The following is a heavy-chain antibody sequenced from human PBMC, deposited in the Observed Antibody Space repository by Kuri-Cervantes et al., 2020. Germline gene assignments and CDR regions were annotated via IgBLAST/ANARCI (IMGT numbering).Heavy chain of an antibody. D-gene: IGHD3-10*01. CDR3: ARDGRITMVRGVIKAYYGMDV. CDR2: IYSGGST. V-gene: IGHV3-53*01. J-gene: IGHJ6*02. CDR1: GFIVSSNY. Sequence: GELLKISCAASGFIVSSNYMSWVRQAPGKGLEWVSVIYSGGSTYYADSVKGRFTISRDNSKNTLHLQMNSLRAEDTAVYYCARDGRITMVRGVIKAYYGMDVWGQGTTVTVSS.